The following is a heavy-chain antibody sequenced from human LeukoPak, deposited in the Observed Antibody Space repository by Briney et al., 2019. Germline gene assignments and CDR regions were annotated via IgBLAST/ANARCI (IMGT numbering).Heavy chain of an antibody. CDR1: GFTFSNYW. V-gene: IGHV3-74*01. Sequence: VGSPRLSCAASGFTFSNYWMHWVRQAPGEGLEWVSRINSDGSRTSYADSVQGRFTISRDNAKNTLYLQMNTLSVEDTAVYYGARVRGGGRMVGAHDAFDIWGQGTVVTVFS. D-gene: IGHD1-26*01. J-gene: IGHJ3*02. CDR3: ARVRGGGRMVGAHDAFDI. CDR2: INSDGSRT.